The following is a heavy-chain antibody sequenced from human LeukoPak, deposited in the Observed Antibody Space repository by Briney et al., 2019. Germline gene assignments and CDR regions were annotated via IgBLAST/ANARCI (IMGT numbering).Heavy chain of an antibody. J-gene: IGHJ6*03. CDR3: ARGMAAAETRARNYCMDV. CDR2: IYYTGST. Sequence: PSETLSLTCSVSGDSIRSFFWSWIRQPPGKGLEWIGYIYYTGSTNYNPSLKSRVAISVDTSKNQFSLNLTSVTAAGTAVYYCARGMAAAETRARNYCMDVWGEGTTVTVSS. D-gene: IGHD6-13*01. V-gene: IGHV4-59*01. CDR1: GDSIRSFF.